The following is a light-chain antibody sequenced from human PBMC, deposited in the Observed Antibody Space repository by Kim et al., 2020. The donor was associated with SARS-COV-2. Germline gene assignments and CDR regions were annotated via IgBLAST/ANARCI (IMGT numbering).Light chain of an antibody. CDR2: GRA. CDR1: QNVSSCL. J-gene: IGKJ2*03. Sequence: GERGASDSSGSQNVSSCLLTWYHQKHGQDPRLLLYGRANRATGIPDRCNGSGSGTDVSLTISRREPEDYAVDYCHQYGSSPPYSFGQGTKLEI. V-gene: IGKV3-20*01. CDR3: HQYGSSPPYS.